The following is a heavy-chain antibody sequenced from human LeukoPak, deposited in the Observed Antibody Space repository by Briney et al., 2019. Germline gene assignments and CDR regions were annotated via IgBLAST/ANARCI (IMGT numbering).Heavy chain of an antibody. J-gene: IGHJ3*02. D-gene: IGHD3-10*01. CDR2: IKQDGSEK. CDR3: AREAYYYGSGSYYNYPPNDAFDI. CDR1: GFTFSSYW. Sequence: AGGSLRLSCAASGFTFSSYWMSWVRQAPGKGLEWVANIKQDGSEKYYVDSVKGRFTISRDNAKNSLYLQMNSLRAEDTAVYYCAREAYYYGSGSYYNYPPNDAFDIWGQGTMVTVSS. V-gene: IGHV3-7*01.